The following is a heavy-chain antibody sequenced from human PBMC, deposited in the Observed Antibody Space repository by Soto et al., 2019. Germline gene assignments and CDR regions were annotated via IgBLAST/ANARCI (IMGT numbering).Heavy chain of an antibody. Sequence: EVQLVESGGGLVQPGGSLRPSCAASGFTFSSYEMNWVRQAPGKGLEWVSYISSSGSTIYYADSVKGRFTISRDNAKNSLYLRMNSLRAEDTDVYYCARGEEWLQFTYFDYWGQGTLVTVSS. J-gene: IGHJ4*02. D-gene: IGHD5-12*01. CDR2: ISSSGSTI. CDR3: ARGEEWLQFTYFDY. V-gene: IGHV3-48*03. CDR1: GFTFSSYE.